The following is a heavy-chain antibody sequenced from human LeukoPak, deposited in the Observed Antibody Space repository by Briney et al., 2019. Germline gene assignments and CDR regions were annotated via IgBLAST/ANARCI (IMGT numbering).Heavy chain of an antibody. CDR3: AKGRHSPVPPDY. Sequence: SGGSLRLSCAGSGFTFSDYAMSWVRQAPGKGLEWVSAIGGSGFGTFYADSVKGRFTISRDNSKNTLYLQMNSLRAEDTAVYYCAKGRHSPVPPDYWGQGTLVTVSS. J-gene: IGHJ4*02. D-gene: IGHD1-14*01. V-gene: IGHV3-23*01. CDR1: GFTFSDYA. CDR2: IGGSGFGT.